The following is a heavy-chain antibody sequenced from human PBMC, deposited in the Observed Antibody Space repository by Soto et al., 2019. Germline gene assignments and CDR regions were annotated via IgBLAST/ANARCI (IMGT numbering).Heavy chain of an antibody. D-gene: IGHD4-17*01. CDR1: GFTFSSYS. J-gene: IGHJ4*02. CDR2: ISSSSSYI. CDR3: AREMGDDYGAFDY. Sequence: EVQLVESGGGLVKPGGSLRLSCAASGFTFSSYSMNWVRQAPGKGLEWVSSISSSSSYIYYADSVKGRFTISRDNAKNSLYRQMNSLRAEDTAVYYCAREMGDDYGAFDYWGQGTLVTVSS. V-gene: IGHV3-21*01.